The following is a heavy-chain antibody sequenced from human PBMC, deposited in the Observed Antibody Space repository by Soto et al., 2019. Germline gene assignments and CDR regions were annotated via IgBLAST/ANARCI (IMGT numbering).Heavy chain of an antibody. J-gene: IGHJ4*02. D-gene: IGHD3-10*01. CDR1: GFTFSSYA. V-gene: IGHV3-30-3*01. CDR3: AVGLLWFGDLVPIDY. Sequence: GGSLRLSCAASGFTFSSYAMHWVRQAPGKGLEWVAVISYDGSNKYYADSVKGRFTISRDNSKNTLYLQMNSLRAEDTAVYYCAVGLLWFGDLVPIDYWGQGTLVTVSS. CDR2: ISYDGSNK.